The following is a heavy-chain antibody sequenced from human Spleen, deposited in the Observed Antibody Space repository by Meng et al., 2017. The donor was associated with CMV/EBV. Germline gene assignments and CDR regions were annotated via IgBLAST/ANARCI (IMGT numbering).Heavy chain of an antibody. CDR2: IYDSGTT. V-gene: IGHV4-4*02. CDR1: GGSFSSSKW. Sequence: LTCAVSGGSFSSSKWWSWVRQPPGKGLEWIGEIYDSGTTTYNPSIKSRVTISLDESKNEFSLKLSSVTAADTAVYYCARNGYYSLDYWSQGTLVTVSS. J-gene: IGHJ4*02. D-gene: IGHD3-22*01. CDR3: ARNGYYSLDY.